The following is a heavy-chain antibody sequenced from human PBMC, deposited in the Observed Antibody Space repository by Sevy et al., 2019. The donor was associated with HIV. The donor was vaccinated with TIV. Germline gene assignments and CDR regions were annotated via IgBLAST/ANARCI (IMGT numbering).Heavy chain of an antibody. CDR3: VAANRWEDH. V-gene: IGHV3-74*01. Sequence: GGSLRLSCVGSGFAFSNYWMHWVRQTPGKGLVWVSRVNSDGSSTTYADSVKGRFTISRDNAKNTMSLQMSSLRAEDTALYYCVAANRWEDHWGQGTLVTVSS. D-gene: IGHD1-26*01. CDR1: GFAFSNYW. CDR2: VNSDGSST. J-gene: IGHJ4*02.